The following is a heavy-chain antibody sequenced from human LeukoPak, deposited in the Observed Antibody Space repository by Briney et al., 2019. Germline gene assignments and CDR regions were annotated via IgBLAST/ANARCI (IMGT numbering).Heavy chain of an antibody. D-gene: IGHD2-21*01. Sequence: ASVKVSCKTSGYSSTDYYMHWVRQAPGQGPEWMGWINPNSGGTSSAQKFQGRVTMTRDTSITTVYMEVSWLTSDDTAIYYCARADRLDGGPYLIGPWGQGTLVTVSS. CDR2: INPNSGGT. CDR1: GYSSTDYY. V-gene: IGHV1-2*02. CDR3: ARADRLDGGPYLIGP. J-gene: IGHJ5*02.